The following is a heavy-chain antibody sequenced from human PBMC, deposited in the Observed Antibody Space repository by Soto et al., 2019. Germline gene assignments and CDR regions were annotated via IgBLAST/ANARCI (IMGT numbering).Heavy chain of an antibody. CDR1: GFTFSSYG. Sequence: QVQLVESGGGVVQPGRSLRLSCAASGFTFSSYGMHWVRQAPGKGLEWVAVISYDGSNKYYADSVKGRFTISRDNSKNTLYLQMNSLRAEDTAVYYCAKDQRWELLLNYWGQGTLVTVSS. J-gene: IGHJ4*02. CDR3: AKDQRWELLLNY. V-gene: IGHV3-30*18. CDR2: ISYDGSNK. D-gene: IGHD1-26*01.